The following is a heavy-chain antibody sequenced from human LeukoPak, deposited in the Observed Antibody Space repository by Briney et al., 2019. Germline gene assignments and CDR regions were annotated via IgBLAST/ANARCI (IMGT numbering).Heavy chain of an antibody. Sequence: GGSLRLSCAASGFTFSSDWMSWVRLAPGKGLEWVANIKQDGSERYYVDSVKGRFTISRDNAKNSLYLQMSSLRAEDTAVYYCARGPSGGNGFSYWGQGTLVTVSS. CDR3: ARGPSGGNGFSY. CDR1: GFTFSSDW. V-gene: IGHV3-7*04. D-gene: IGHD2-15*01. J-gene: IGHJ4*02. CDR2: IKQDGSER.